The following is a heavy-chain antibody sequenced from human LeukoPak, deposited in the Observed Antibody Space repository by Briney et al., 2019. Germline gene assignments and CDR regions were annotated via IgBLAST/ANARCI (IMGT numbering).Heavy chain of an antibody. CDR2: IYYSGST. D-gene: IGHD6-13*01. CDR1: GGSISSYY. V-gene: IGHV4-59*01. J-gene: IGHJ4*02. CDR3: ARDCRRLSSSCFKDY. Sequence: PSETLSLTCTVSGGSISSYYWSWIRQPPGKGLEWIGYIYYSGSTNYNPSLKSRVTISVDTSKNQFSLKLSSVTAADTAVYYCARDCRRLSSSCFKDYWGQGTLVTVSS.